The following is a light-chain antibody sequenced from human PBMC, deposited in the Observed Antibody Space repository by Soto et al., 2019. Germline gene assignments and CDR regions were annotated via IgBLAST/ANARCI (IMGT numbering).Light chain of an antibody. J-gene: IGKJ5*01. CDR2: GAS. CDR3: QQYYSAIS. V-gene: IGKV3-20*01. CDR1: QTISMNY. Sequence: IVLTQSPGTLSLSPGERATLSCRASQTISMNYLVWYQKKPGQAPRLLIYGASTRATGIPDRFSASGSGTDFTLTISSLQAEDAAVYYCQQYYSAISFGQGTRLEIK.